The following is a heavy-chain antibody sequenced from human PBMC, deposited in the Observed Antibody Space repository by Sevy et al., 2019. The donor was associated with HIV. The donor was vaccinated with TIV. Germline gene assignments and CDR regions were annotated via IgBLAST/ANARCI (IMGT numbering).Heavy chain of an antibody. V-gene: IGHV1-69*10. J-gene: IGHJ4*02. D-gene: IGHD2-21*01. CDR1: GGSLSNYG. CDR3: ASVRPCGGDCYYFDS. Sequence: ASVKVSCKASGGSLSNYGMNWVRQAPGQGLEWTGGIIPRVGLTNYAQKFQDRVTITADESTKKVYIEVRRLTSEETGVYYCASVRPCGGDCYYFDSWGQGTLVTVSS. CDR2: IIPRVGLT.